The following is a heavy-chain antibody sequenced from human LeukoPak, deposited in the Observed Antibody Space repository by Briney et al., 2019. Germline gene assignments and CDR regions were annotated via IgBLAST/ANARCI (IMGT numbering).Heavy chain of an antibody. D-gene: IGHD2/OR15-2a*01. CDR3: TRGQTTYYDY. CDR1: GFIFTTYG. J-gene: IGHJ4*02. V-gene: IGHV3-33*08. Sequence: GTSLRLSCAASGFIFTTYGFHWVRQAPGKGLEWVAVIWSDGSHKFYTDSVKGRFTISRDNSENTLYLQMSSLRAKDTALYYCTRGQTTYYDYWGQGTLVTVSS. CDR2: IWSDGSHK.